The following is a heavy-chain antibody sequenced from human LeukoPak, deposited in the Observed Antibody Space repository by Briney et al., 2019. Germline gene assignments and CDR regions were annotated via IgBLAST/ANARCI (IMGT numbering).Heavy chain of an antibody. Sequence: PGGSLRLSCAASGFIFSSYWMNWVRQAPGKGLEWVANIKEDGSAKYYVDSVKGRFTISRDNAKNSLYLQTNSLRAEDTAVYYCVMDMDVWGQGTTVTVSS. CDR2: IKEDGSAK. CDR1: GFIFSSYW. J-gene: IGHJ6*02. V-gene: IGHV3-7*05. CDR3: VMDMDV.